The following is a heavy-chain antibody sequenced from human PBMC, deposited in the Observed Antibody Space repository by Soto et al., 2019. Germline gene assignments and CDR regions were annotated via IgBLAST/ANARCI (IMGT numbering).Heavy chain of an antibody. CDR3: ARARTAKGYCSSTSCSDAFDI. CDR1: GYTFTSYA. D-gene: IGHD2-2*01. J-gene: IGHJ3*02. CDR2: INAGNGNT. Sequence: ASVKVSCKASGYTFTSYAMHWVRQAPGQRLEWMGWINAGNGNTKYSQKFQGRVTITRDTSASTAYMELSSLRSEDTAVYYCARARTAKGYCSSTSCSDAFDIWGQGTMVTVSS. V-gene: IGHV1-3*01.